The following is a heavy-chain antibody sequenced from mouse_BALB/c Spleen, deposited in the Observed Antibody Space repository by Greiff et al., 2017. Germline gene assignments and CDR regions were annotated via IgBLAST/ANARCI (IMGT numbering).Heavy chain of an antibody. J-gene: IGHJ3*01. V-gene: IGHV1S137*01. CDR2: ISTYYGDA. CDR1: GYTFTDYA. Sequence: VQLVESGAELVRPGVSVKISCKGSGYTFTDYAMHWVKQSHAKSLEWIGVISTYYGDASYNQKFKGKATMTVDKSSSTAYMELARLTSEDSAIYYCAYEGFAYWGQGTLVTVSA. CDR3: AYEGFAY. D-gene: IGHD2-10*02.